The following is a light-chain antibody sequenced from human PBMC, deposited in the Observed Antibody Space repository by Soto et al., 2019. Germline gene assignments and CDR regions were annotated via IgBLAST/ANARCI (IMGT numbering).Light chain of an antibody. CDR2: EVS. CDR1: SSDVGSYNL. Sequence: QSVLTQPASVSGSPGQSITISCTGTSSDVGSYNLVSWYQQHPGKAPKLMIYEVSKRPSGVSNRFSGSKSGNTASLTISGLQAEDEADYYCCSYAGSSTFWVFGTGTK. J-gene: IGLJ1*01. CDR3: CSYAGSSTFWV. V-gene: IGLV2-23*02.